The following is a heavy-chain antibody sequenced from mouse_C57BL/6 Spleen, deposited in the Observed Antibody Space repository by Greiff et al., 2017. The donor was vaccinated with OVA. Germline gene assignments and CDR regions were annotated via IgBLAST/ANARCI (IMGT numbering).Heavy chain of an antibody. CDR3: ARITTAPYWYFDV. D-gene: IGHD1-2*01. Sequence: VQLQQPGAELVMPGASVKLSCKASGYTFTSYWMHWVKQRPGQGLEWIGEIDPSDSYTNYNQKFKGKSTLTVDKSSSTAYMQLSSLTSEDSAVYYCARITTAPYWYFDVWGTGTTVTVSS. J-gene: IGHJ1*03. CDR1: GYTFTSYW. V-gene: IGHV1-69*01. CDR2: IDPSDSYT.